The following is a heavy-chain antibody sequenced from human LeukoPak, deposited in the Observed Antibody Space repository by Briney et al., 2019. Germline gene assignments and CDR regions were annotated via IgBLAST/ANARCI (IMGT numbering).Heavy chain of an antibody. CDR1: GFTFKNYW. Sequence: GGSLSLSFAASGFTFKNYWMHWVRQAPGKGPVWVSRINDDGSGTSYADSVKGRFTISRDDAKSTLYLQMNSLRAEDTAVYYCVRGGASTWSWGQGTLVTVSS. J-gene: IGHJ5*02. D-gene: IGHD2-15*01. V-gene: IGHV3-74*01. CDR3: VRGGASTWS. CDR2: INDDGSGT.